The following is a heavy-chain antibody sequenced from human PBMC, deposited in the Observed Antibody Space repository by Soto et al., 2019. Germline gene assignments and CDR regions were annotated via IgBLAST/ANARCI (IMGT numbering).Heavy chain of an antibody. D-gene: IGHD6-13*01. V-gene: IGHV1-69*13. CDR3: ARGDRSWPYYYGMDV. Sequence: SVKVSCKASGGTFSSYAISWVRQAPGQGLEWMGGFIPTFATANSAQKFQGSVTITADESSSTAYMELSSLRSEDTAVYYCARGDRSWPYYYGMDVWGQGTTVTVSS. J-gene: IGHJ6*02. CDR2: FIPTFATA. CDR1: GGTFSSYA.